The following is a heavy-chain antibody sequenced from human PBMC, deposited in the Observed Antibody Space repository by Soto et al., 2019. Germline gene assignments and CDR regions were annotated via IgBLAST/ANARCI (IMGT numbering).Heavy chain of an antibody. D-gene: IGHD3-10*01. CDR2: IYPGDSDT. J-gene: IGHJ6*02. Sequence: PGESLKISCQASGYRFIAYWLGWVRQMPGKGLEWLGSIYPGDSDTRYSPSFQGQVTISADKSISTAYLQWSSLKASDTAMYYCARRAGSYPYYYGMDVWGQGTTVTVSS. V-gene: IGHV5-51*01. CDR1: GYRFIAYW. CDR3: ARRAGSYPYYYGMDV.